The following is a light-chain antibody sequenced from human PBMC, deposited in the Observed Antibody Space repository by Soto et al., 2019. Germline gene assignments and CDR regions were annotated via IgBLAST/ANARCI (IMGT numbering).Light chain of an antibody. Sequence: HCVRTQPPSATSYHQHNITIAGASNSNNIGTSSVHWYKHLPGTAPKPLIYTNDQRPSGVPDRFSGSKSGTSASLAISGLQSEDEADYYCAVWDDSLNGHVFGAGTKVTVL. CDR1: SNNIGTSS. CDR2: TND. CDR3: AVWDDSLNGHV. V-gene: IGLV1-44*01. J-gene: IGLJ1*01.